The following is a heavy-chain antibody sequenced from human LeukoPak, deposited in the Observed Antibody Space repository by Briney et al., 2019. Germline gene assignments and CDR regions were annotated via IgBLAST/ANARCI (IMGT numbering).Heavy chain of an antibody. Sequence: ASVKVSCKASGYTFTGYYMHWVRQAPGQGLEWMGWINPNSGGTNYAQKFQGRVTMTRDTSISKAYMELSRLRSDDTAVYYRAREYNYGYEYWGQGTLVTVSS. CDR2: INPNSGGT. J-gene: IGHJ4*02. D-gene: IGHD5-18*01. CDR3: AREYNYGYEY. CDR1: GYTFTGYY. V-gene: IGHV1-2*02.